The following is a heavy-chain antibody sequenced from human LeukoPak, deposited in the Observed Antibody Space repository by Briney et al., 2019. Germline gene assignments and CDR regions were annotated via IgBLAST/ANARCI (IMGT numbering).Heavy chain of an antibody. D-gene: IGHD3-9*01. CDR1: GFTFRTDY. V-gene: IGHV3-53*01. CDR2: IFAGGTT. CDR3: ASASYDILTGYSDY. Sequence: GGSLRLSCAVSGFTFRTDYMTWVRQAPGKGLEWVSLIFAGGTTYYADSVRGRFTVSRDNSKNTLYLQMNSLRAEDTAVYYCASASYDILTGYSDYWGQGTLVTVSS. J-gene: IGHJ4*02.